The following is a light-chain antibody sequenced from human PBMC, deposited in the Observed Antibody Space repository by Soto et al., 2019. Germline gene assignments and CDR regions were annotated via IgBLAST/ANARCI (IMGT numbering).Light chain of an antibody. V-gene: IGKV3-15*01. CDR3: QQYNNWPPAIT. CDR2: GAS. J-gene: IGKJ5*01. Sequence: EIVMTQSPVTLSVSPGERATLSCRASQSVSSNLAWYQQKPGQAPRLLIYGASIRATGIPPRFSGSGSGTEFTLTISGLQSEDFAVYYCQQYNNWPPAITFGQGTRLEMK. CDR1: QSVSSN.